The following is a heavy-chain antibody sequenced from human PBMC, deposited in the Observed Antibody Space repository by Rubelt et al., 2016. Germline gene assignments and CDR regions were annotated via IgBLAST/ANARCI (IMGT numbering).Heavy chain of an antibody. CDR3: ARFNRIVGASYYYGMDV. Sequence: QVQLVQSGAQVKKPGASVKVSCKASGYTFTKYGVSWVRQAPGQGLEWMGGIIPILGIANYAQKFQGRVTITADKSTSTAYMGLGSLGSEDTAVYYCARFNRIVGASYYYGMDVWGQGTTVTVSS. D-gene: IGHD1-26*01. V-gene: IGHV1-69*10. CDR1: GYTFTKYG. CDR2: IIPILGIA. J-gene: IGHJ6*02.